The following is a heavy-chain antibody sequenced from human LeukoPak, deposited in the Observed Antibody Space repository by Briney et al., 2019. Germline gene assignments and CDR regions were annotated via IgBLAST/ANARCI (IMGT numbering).Heavy chain of an antibody. CDR3: AKDGGTAMVPFNYFDY. Sequence: GGSLRLTCAASVLTFSSYAMSGVRQAPGKGLEWVSAISGSGGSTYYADYVKGRFTISRDNSKNTLYLQMNSLRAEDTAVYYCAKDGGTAMVPFNYFDYWGQGTLVTVSS. CDR1: VLTFSSYA. CDR2: ISGSGGST. J-gene: IGHJ4*02. D-gene: IGHD5-18*01. V-gene: IGHV3-23*01.